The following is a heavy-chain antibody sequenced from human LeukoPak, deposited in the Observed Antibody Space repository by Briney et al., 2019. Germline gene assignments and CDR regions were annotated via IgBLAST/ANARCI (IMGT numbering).Heavy chain of an antibody. D-gene: IGHD6-19*01. J-gene: IGHJ4*02. CDR1: GASISSGSNY. CDR2: IYSSGST. CDR3: ARVIAVAGAFYFDS. V-gene: IGHV4-39*07. Sequence: SETLSLTCSVSGASISSGSNYWGWIRQPPGKTLEWIGSIYSSGSTYYNPSLKSRVTMSVDTSKNQFSLKLSSVTAADTAVFYCARVIAVAGAFYFDSWGQGTLVTVSS.